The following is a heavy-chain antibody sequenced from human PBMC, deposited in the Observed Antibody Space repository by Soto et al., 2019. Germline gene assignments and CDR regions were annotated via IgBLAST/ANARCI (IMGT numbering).Heavy chain of an antibody. CDR3: ARLMTTVTPNIRSVYGMDV. D-gene: IGHD4-17*01. J-gene: IGHJ6*02. Sequence: PSETLSLTCAVYGGSFSGYYWSWIRQPPGKGLEWIGEINHSRSTNYNPSLKSRVTISLDTSKNQFSLKLSSVTAADTAVYYCARLMTTVTPNIRSVYGMDVWGQGTTVTVSS. CDR2: INHSRST. V-gene: IGHV4-34*01. CDR1: GGSFSGYY.